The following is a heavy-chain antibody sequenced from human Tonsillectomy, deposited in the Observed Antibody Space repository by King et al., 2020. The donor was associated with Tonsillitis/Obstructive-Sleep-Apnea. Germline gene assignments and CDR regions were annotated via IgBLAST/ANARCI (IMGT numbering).Heavy chain of an antibody. CDR3: ASRDYYESSGYNYAFDI. CDR2: IYSAGST. Sequence: EVQLVQSGGGLIQPGGSLRLSCAASWFTVSYKYMNWVRQAPGKGLEWVSVIYSAGSTYYADSVKGRFTISRDNSKNTLYLQMNSLRAEDTAVYYCASRDYYESSGYNYAFDIWGQGTMVTVSS. J-gene: IGHJ3*02. CDR1: WFTVSYKY. D-gene: IGHD3-22*01. V-gene: IGHV3-53*01.